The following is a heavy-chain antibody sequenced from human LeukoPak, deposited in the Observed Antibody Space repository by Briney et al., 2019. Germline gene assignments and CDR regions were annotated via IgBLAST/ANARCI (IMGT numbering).Heavy chain of an antibody. CDR3: ARSLGIAVTSVYGMDV. D-gene: IGHD6-19*01. CDR2: IIPMFGTV. Sequence: SVTVSCKASGGTFNNCGVTWVRQAPGQGLEWMGGIIPMFGTVNYAQNLQGRVTITSDEYTSTVYMEMRSLISEDTAVYHCARSLGIAVTSVYGMDVWGQGTTVTVSS. J-gene: IGHJ6*02. CDR1: GGTFNNCG. V-gene: IGHV1-69*13.